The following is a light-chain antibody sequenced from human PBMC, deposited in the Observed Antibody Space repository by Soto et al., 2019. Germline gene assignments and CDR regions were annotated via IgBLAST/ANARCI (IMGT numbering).Light chain of an antibody. CDR1: QSVSSSY. CDR3: QQYGSPWT. Sequence: EIVLTQSPGTLSLSPGERATLSCRASQSVSSSYLAWYQQKPGQAPRLLIYGASSRATGIPDRFSGSGSVTDFTLTISRLEPEDFAVYYCQQYGSPWTFGQGTKVEIK. CDR2: GAS. V-gene: IGKV3-20*01. J-gene: IGKJ1*01.